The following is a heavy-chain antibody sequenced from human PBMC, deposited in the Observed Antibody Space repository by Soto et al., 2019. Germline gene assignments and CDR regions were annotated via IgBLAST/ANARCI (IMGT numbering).Heavy chain of an antibody. V-gene: IGHV3-23*01. CDR1: GFTFSSYA. J-gene: IGHJ4*02. CDR2: ISGSGGST. D-gene: IGHD3-16*02. Sequence: GSLRLSCAASGFTFSSYAMSWVRQAPGKGLEWVSAISGSGGSTYYADSVKGRFTISRDNSKNTLYLQMNSLRAEDTAVYYCAKDHDYVWGSYHTMDYWGQGTLVTVSS. CDR3: AKDHDYVWGSYHTMDY.